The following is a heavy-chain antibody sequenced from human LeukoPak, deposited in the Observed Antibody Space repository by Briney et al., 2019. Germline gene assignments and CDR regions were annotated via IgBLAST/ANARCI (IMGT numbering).Heavy chain of an antibody. CDR3: AKRDSRAFDV. D-gene: IGHD3/OR15-3a*01. V-gene: IGHV3-23*01. CDR2: ISSGGGST. Sequence: GGSLRLSCAASGFTFSSYAMSWVRQAPGKGLEWVSGISSGGGSTYYADSVKGRFTISRDNSKNTLYLQMDSLRAEDTAVYYCAKRDSRAFDVWGQGTMVTVSS. CDR1: GFTFSSYA. J-gene: IGHJ3*01.